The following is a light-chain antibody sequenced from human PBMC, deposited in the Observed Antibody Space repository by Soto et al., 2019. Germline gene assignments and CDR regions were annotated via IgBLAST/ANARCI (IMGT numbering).Light chain of an antibody. CDR2: GAS. Sequence: DIQMTQSPSSLSASVGDRVTITCRASQGISNNLAWYQQKPGNVPKLLIYGASTLQSGVPSRFSGSGSGTDFPLTISSLQPEDVATYYCQKYDSAPLTFGQGTKVEFK. J-gene: IGKJ1*01. V-gene: IGKV1-27*01. CDR3: QKYDSAPLT. CDR1: QGISNN.